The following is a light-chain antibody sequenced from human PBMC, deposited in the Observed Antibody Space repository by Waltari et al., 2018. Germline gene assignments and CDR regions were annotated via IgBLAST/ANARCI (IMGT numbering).Light chain of an antibody. CDR2: QDS. CDR1: MLPKKY. J-gene: IGLJ1*01. Sequence: SSELTQPSSVSVSPGQTARITCSGDMLPKKYTRWFQQKPGQAPVLVLYQDSARPSGIPERFSGSSSGTTVTLTSSGAQVEDEADYYCYSTTDNNLGVFGPETRVTVL. V-gene: IGLV3-27*01. CDR3: YSTTDNNLGV.